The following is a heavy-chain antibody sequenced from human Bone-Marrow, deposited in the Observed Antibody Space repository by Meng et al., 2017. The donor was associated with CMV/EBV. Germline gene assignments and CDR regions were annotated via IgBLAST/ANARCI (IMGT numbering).Heavy chain of an antibody. CDR3: ATDRDH. Sequence: SETLSLTCIVSGGSIRRSNYYWSWIRQPPGKGLEGIASIYYTGSTYYSPSLKSRLTISVDTSENHFSLRLNSVTAADTAVYYCATDRDHWGQGTLATVPS. J-gene: IGHJ4*02. V-gene: IGHV4-39*07. CDR1: GGSIRRSNYY. CDR2: IYYTGST.